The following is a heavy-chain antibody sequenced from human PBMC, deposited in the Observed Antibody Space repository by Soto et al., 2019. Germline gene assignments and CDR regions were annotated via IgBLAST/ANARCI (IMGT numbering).Heavy chain of an antibody. Sequence: QVQLQQWGAGLLKPSETLSLTCAVYGGSFSDYDWTWIRQPPGKGLEWIGESLYSGSTNYNPSLKGRVTISIDTSKNQFSLKLSSVTAADTAVYYCARGAPGYWGQGALVTVSS. V-gene: IGHV4-34*01. J-gene: IGHJ4*02. CDR2: SLYSGST. CDR3: ARGAPGY. CDR1: GGSFSDYD.